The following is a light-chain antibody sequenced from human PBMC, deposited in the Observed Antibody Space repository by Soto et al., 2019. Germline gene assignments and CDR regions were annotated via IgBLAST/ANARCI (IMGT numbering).Light chain of an antibody. J-gene: IGKJ4*01. Sequence: DVQMTQSPSSLSASVGDIVTITCRASQSVFNHLSWFQQRPGKGPKLLIYDASSLHAGGPSRFSGSGYGTDFTLTISTVQPEDSASYYCQHSSSTPHTFGGGTRVEL. CDR1: QSVFNH. CDR2: DAS. V-gene: IGKV1-39*01. CDR3: QHSSSTPHT.